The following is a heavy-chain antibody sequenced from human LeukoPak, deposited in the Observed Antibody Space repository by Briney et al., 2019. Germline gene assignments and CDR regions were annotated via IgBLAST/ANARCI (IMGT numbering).Heavy chain of an antibody. CDR2: INHSGST. CDR1: GGSFSGYY. J-gene: IGHJ4*02. CDR3: ARVYYDFWSGYRFFDY. Sequence: SETLSLTCAVYGGSFSGYYWSWIRQPPGKGLEWIGEINHSGSTNYNPFLKSRVTISVDTSKNQFSLKLSSVTAADTAVYYCARVYYDFWSGYRFFDYWGQGTLVTVSS. V-gene: IGHV4-34*01. D-gene: IGHD3-3*01.